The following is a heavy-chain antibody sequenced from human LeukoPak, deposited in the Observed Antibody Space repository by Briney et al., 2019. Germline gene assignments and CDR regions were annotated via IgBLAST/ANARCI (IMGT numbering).Heavy chain of an antibody. CDR2: IYYSGST. CDR3: ARDIGIAARPSWFDP. CDR1: GGSISSYY. Sequence: SETLSLTCTVSGGSISSYYWSWIRQPPGKGLEWIGYIYYSGSTSYNPSLKSRVTISVDTSKNQFSLKLSSVTAADTAVYYCARDIGIAARPSWFDPWGQGTLVTVSS. V-gene: IGHV4-59*01. J-gene: IGHJ5*02. D-gene: IGHD6-6*01.